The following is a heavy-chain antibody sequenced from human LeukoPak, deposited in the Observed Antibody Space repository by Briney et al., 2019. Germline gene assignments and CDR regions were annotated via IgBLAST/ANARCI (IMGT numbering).Heavy chain of an antibody. J-gene: IGHJ1*01. CDR1: GYTFTGYY. CDR2: ISAYNGNT. D-gene: IGHD6-19*01. V-gene: IGHV1-18*04. CDR3: ARDSFGEWLVQAA. Sequence: GASVKVSCKASGYTFTGYYMHWVRQAPGQGLEWMGWISAYNGNTNYAQKLQGRVTMTTDTSTSTAYMELRSLRSDDTAVYYCARDSFGEWLVQAAWGQGTLVTVSS.